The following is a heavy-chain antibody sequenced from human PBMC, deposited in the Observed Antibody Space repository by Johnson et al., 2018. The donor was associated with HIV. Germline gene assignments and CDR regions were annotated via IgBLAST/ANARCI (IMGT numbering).Heavy chain of an antibody. CDR2: ISYDGSNK. V-gene: IGHV3-30-3*01. Sequence: QVQLVESGGGVVQPGRSLRLSCAASGFTFSSYAMHWVRQAPGNGLEWVAVISYDGSNKYYADSVKGRITISRDNSKNTLYLQMTSLRAEDTAVYYCAKGHSVVTTRDAFDMWGQGTMVTASS. D-gene: IGHD4-23*01. CDR1: GFTFSSYA. CDR3: AKGHSVVTTRDAFDM. J-gene: IGHJ3*02.